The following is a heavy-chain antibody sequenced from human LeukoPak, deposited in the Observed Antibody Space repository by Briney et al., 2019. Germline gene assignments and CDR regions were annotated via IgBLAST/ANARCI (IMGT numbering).Heavy chain of an antibody. Sequence: GGSLRLSCAASGFTFTSAWMNWVRQAPGKGLEWVGRIKSKADGETIDYAAPVKGRFTFSRDDSKNMLYLQMNSPKSEDTAVYYCSTLTSRGLSDSWGQGTLVTVSS. D-gene: IGHD4/OR15-4a*01. V-gene: IGHV3-15*07. CDR2: IKSKADGETI. J-gene: IGHJ4*02. CDR1: GFTFTSAW. CDR3: STLTSRGLSDS.